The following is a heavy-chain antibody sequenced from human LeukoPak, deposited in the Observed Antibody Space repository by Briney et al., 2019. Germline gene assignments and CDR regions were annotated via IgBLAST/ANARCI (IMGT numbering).Heavy chain of an antibody. V-gene: IGHV1-18*01. CDR1: GYTLTSYG. CDR2: ISAYNGNT. D-gene: IGHD6-13*01. J-gene: IGHJ4*02. CDR3: ARDWLAAAGTGFFDY. Sequence: ASVKVSCKASGYTLTSYGISWVRQAPGQGLEWMGWISAYNGNTNYAQKLQGRVTMTTDTSTSTAYMELRSLRSDDTAVYYCARDWLAAAGTGFFDYWGQGTLVTVSS.